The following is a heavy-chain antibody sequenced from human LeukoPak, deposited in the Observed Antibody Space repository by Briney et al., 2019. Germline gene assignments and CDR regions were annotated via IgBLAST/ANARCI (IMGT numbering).Heavy chain of an antibody. CDR1: GFTFSSYS. CDR2: ISSSSSTI. V-gene: IGHV3-48*01. J-gene: IGHJ3*02. CDR3: VRDDPGVQQERRLSPFDI. Sequence: PGGSLRLSCAASGFTFSSYSMNWVRQAPGKGLEWVSYISSSSSTIYYADSVKGRFTISRDNAKNSLYLQMDSLRVEDTALYYCVRDDPGVQQERRLSPFDIWGQGTMVTVSS. D-gene: IGHD1-1*01.